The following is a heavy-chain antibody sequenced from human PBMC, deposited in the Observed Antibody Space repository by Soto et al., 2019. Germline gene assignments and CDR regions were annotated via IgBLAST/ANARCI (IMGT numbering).Heavy chain of an antibody. Sequence: SGHTLVNPTHTLTLPCTFSGFSLSTSGVGVGWIRQPPGKALEWLALIYWDDGKRYSPSLKSRITITKDTSKNQVVLTMTNMDPVDTATYYCAHLVLLWFAELSAAYFQHWGQVTLVSVSS. CDR2: IYWDDGK. CDR3: AHLVLLWFAELSAAYFQH. CDR1: GFSLSTSGVG. V-gene: IGHV2-5*02. D-gene: IGHD3-10*01. J-gene: IGHJ1*01.